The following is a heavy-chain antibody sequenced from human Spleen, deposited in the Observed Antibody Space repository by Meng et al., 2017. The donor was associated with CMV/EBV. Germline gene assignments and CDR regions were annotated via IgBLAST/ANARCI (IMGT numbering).Heavy chain of an antibody. V-gene: IGHV4-39*07. J-gene: IGHJ4*02. D-gene: IGHD3-3*01. CDR1: GGSVSSGSSY. Sequence: SETLSLTCTVSGGSVSSGSSYWSWIRQPPGKGLEWIGSIYYSGSTYYNPSLKSRVTISVDTSKNQFSLKLSSVTAADTAVYYCARVGDFWSGYYSVAYWGQGTLVTVSS. CDR2: IYYSGST. CDR3: ARVGDFWSGYYSVAY.